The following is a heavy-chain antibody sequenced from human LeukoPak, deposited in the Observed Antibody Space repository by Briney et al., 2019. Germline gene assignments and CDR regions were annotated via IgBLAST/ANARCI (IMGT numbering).Heavy chain of an antibody. V-gene: IGHV4-59*01. CDR2: IYYSGST. CDR3: GGGPQQVALGVADY. Sequence: SETLSLTCTVSGGSISSYYWSWIRQPPGKGLEWIGYIYYSGSTNYNPSLKSRVTISVDTSKNQFSLKLRSVTAADTAVYYCGGGPQQVALGVADYWGQGTLVTVSS. CDR1: GGSISSYY. J-gene: IGHJ4*02. D-gene: IGHD6-13*01.